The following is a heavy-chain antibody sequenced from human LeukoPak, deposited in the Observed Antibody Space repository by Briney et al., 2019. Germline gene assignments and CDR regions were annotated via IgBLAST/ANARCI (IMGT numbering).Heavy chain of an antibody. V-gene: IGHV3-7*03. D-gene: IGHD3-10*02. CDR3: ARGLMF. CDR2: MNLDGREK. Sequence: GGSLRLSCAASGFTFSSYWMTWVRQAPGKGLEWVANMNLDGREKYYVDSVKGRFTISRDNAKNSLYLQMNSLRAEDTAVYYCARGLMFWGQGTLVTVSS. CDR1: GFTFSSYW. J-gene: IGHJ4*02.